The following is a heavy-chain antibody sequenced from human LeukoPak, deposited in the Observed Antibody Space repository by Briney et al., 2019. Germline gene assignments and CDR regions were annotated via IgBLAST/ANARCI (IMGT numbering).Heavy chain of an antibody. CDR3: ARGVISGGKINWFDP. V-gene: IGHV5-51*01. CDR2: NYPGDSDT. CDR1: GSCFTSYW. J-gene: IGHJ5*02. D-gene: IGHD2-15*01. Sequence: GASLNTSYHGAGSCFTSYWIGRGRPLAGKGLEWMWINYPGDSDTTYSPSFQGQVTISADKSISTAYLQWSSLNASDTAMYYCARGVISGGKINWFDPWGQGTLVTVSS.